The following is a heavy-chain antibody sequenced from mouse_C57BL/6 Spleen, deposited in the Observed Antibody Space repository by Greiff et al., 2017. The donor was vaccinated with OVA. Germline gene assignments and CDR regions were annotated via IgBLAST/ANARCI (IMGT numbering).Heavy chain of an antibody. Sequence: QVQLKESGAELARPGASVKLSCKASGYTFTSYGISWVKQRTGQGLEWIGEIYPRSGNTYYNEKFKGKATLTADKSSSTAYMELRSLTSEDSAVYVGAREGDYDGYYFDYWGQGTTLTVSS. CDR1: GYTFTSYG. D-gene: IGHD2-4*01. CDR2: IYPRSGNT. J-gene: IGHJ2*01. CDR3: AREGDYDGYYFDY. V-gene: IGHV1-81*01.